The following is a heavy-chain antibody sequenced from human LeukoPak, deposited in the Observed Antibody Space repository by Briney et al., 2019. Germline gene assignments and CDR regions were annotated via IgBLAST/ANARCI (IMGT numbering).Heavy chain of an antibody. CDR1: GFTFSNYA. CDR3: AKDNLGLVWFGPSRPGAFDV. V-gene: IGHV3-30*09. D-gene: IGHD3-10*01. CDR2: ISYDGSYK. J-gene: IGHJ3*01. Sequence: GGSLRLSCAASGFTFSNYAMHWVRQAPGKGLEWVAVISYDGSYKYYADSVKGRFAISRDNSKNTVDLQMNSLRAEDTAVYYCAKDNLGLVWFGPSRPGAFDVWGQGTMVSVSS.